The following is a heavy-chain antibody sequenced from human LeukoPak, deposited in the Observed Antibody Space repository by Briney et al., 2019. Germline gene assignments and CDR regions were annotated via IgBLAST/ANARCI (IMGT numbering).Heavy chain of an antibody. V-gene: IGHV1-8*03. CDR3: ARGRSWSGYPDDAFDI. J-gene: IGHJ3*02. Sequence: ASVKVSCKASGYTLTSYDINWVRQATGQGLEWMGWMNPNSGNTGYAQKFQGRVTITRNTSISTAYMELSSLRSEDTAVYYCARGRSWSGYPDDAFDIWGQGTMVTVSS. CDR1: GYTLTSYD. CDR2: MNPNSGNT. D-gene: IGHD3-3*01.